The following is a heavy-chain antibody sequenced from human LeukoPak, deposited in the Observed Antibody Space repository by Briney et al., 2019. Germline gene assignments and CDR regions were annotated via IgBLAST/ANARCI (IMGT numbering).Heavy chain of an antibody. V-gene: IGHV3-48*04. Sequence: PGGSLRLSCAASGFTFSSYWMSWVRQAPGKGLEWVSYISSSGSTIYYADSVKGRFTISRDNAKNSLYLQMNSLRAEDTAVYYCARAGYCTNGVCSSFDYWGQGTLVTVSS. J-gene: IGHJ4*02. D-gene: IGHD2-8*01. CDR1: GFTFSSYW. CDR3: ARAGYCTNGVCSSFDY. CDR2: ISSSGSTI.